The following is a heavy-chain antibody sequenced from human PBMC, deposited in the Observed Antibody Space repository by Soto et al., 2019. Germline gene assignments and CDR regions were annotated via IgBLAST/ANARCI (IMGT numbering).Heavy chain of an antibody. CDR1: GGSISSGDYY. CDR2: IYYSGST. CDR3: ARCYDSSGYYLGAAVFDY. D-gene: IGHD3-22*01. J-gene: IGHJ4*02. V-gene: IGHV4-30-4*02. Sequence: SETLSLTCTVSGGSISSGDYYWSWIRQPPGEGLEWIGYIYYSGSTYYNPSLKSRVTISVDTSKNQFSLKLSSVTAADTAVYYCARCYDSSGYYLGAAVFDYWGQGTLVTVSS.